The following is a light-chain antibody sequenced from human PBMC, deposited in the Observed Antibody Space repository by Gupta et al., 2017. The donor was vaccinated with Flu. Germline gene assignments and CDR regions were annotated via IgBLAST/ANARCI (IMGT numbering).Light chain of an antibody. CDR1: SSDVGNNY. CDR2: YNN. J-gene: IGLJ3*02. V-gene: IGLV1-51*01. CDR3: GSSDTSQSAGV. Sequence: KVTISCSGSSSDVGNNYVFWYHQHPAPEPHLLIFYNNKRPSGIPARFSGSTSGTYATSRTIGLQTGEEADDYCGSSDTSQSAGVFGGGTKLTVL.